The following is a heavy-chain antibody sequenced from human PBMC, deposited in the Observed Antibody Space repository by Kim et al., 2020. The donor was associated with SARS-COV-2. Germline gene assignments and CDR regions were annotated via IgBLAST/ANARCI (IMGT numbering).Heavy chain of an antibody. J-gene: IGHJ4*02. D-gene: IGHD6-19*01. CDR3: VRPLTEASVAGPFDY. Sequence: SPSLRSRVTMSLDTSKNEVSLKMTSVTAADTAVYYCVRPLTEASVAGPFDYWGQGILVSVSS. V-gene: IGHV4-30-2*04.